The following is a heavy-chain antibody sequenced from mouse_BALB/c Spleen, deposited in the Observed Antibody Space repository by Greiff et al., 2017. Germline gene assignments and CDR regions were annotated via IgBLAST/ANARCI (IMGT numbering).Heavy chain of an antibody. V-gene: IGHV3-8*02. CDR3: ARVGYYGSSYAMEY. D-gene: IGHD1-1*01. J-gene: IGHJ4*01. Sequence: EVQLVESGPSLVKPSQTLSLTCSVTGDSITSCYWNWVRKFPGNKLEYMGYISYSGSTYYNPSLKSRISITRDTSKNQYYLQLNSVTTKDTATYYCARVGYYGSSYAMEYWGQGTSVTVSS. CDR2: ISYSGST. CDR1: GDSITSCY.